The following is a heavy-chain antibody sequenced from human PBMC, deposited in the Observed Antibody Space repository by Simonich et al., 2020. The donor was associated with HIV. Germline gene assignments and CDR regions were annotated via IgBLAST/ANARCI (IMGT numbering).Heavy chain of an antibody. V-gene: IGHV1-24*01. CDR2: GKPEDAET. Sequence: QVQLVQSGAEVKKPGASVKVSCKVSGYTLPELSMHWVRQAPGKGVEWMGGGKPEDAETNDAQKFQGRVTMTEDSSTDTAHMELSSLTSEDTAVYFCAAVKYYYDSSGFSYDGVDVWGQGTMVTVSS. D-gene: IGHD3-22*01. CDR1: GYTLPELS. J-gene: IGHJ3*01. CDR3: AAVKYYYDSSGFSYDGVDV.